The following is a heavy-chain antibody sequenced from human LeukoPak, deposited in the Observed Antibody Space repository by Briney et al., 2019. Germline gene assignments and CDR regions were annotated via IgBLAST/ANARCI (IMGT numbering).Heavy chain of an antibody. CDR3: ARASLDSSGYYYFDY. V-gene: IGHV3-23*01. D-gene: IGHD3-22*01. CDR1: GLTVSSYG. CDR2: ISGDGGST. J-gene: IGHJ4*02. Sequence: GESLRLSCGASGLTVSSYGMSWVRQAPGKGLEWVSLISGDGGSTYYADSVKGRFTISRDNSKNTLYLQMNSLRAEDTAVYYCARASLDSSGYYYFDYWGQGTLVTVSS.